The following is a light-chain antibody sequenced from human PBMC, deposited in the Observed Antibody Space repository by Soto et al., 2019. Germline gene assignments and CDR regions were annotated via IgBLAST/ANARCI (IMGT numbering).Light chain of an antibody. CDR3: KKANSFPIT. CDR1: QGISSW. J-gene: IGKJ5*01. V-gene: IGKV1D-12*01. Sequence: DIKMTQPPTSLSGPVGDQVPIPCRASQGISSWLAWYQQKPGKATKLLIYAASSLQSGVPSRFSGSGSGTDFTLTISSLQPEEFATYYCKKANSFPITFGEGTRLGIK. CDR2: AAS.